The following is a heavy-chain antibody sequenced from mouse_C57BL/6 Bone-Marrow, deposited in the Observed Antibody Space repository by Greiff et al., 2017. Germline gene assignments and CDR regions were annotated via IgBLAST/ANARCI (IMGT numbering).Heavy chain of an antibody. CDR3: AREGDYYSNYLAWFAY. Sequence: LQLQQSGAELARPGASVKLSCKASGYTFTSYGISWVKQRTGQGLEWIGEIYPRSGNTYYNEKFKGKATLTADKSSSTAYMELSSLTSEDSAVYFWAREGDYYSNYLAWFAYWGQGTLVTVSA. CDR1: GYTFTSYG. J-gene: IGHJ3*01. CDR2: IYPRSGNT. V-gene: IGHV1-81*01. D-gene: IGHD2-5*01.